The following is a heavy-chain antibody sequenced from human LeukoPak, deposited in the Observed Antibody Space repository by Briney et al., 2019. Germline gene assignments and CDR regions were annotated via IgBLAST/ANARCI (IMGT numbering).Heavy chain of an antibody. CDR3: AREPYDSSGYHSEYFDY. D-gene: IGHD3-22*01. CDR1: GFTFSSYE. CDR2: ISSSGSTI. J-gene: IGHJ4*02. V-gene: IGHV3-48*03. Sequence: PGGSLRLSCAASGFTFSSYEMNWVRQAPGKGLEWVSYISSSGSTIYYADSVKGRLTISTANAKNSLYLQMNSLRAEDTAVYYSAREPYDSSGYHSEYFDYWGQGTLVTVSS.